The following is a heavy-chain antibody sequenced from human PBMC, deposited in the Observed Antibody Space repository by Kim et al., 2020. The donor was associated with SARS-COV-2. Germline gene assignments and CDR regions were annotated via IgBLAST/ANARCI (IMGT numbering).Heavy chain of an antibody. V-gene: IGHV3-30*01. CDR3: ARDYYDSSGYSFGFDY. D-gene: IGHD3-22*01. J-gene: IGHJ4*02. Sequence: SVKGRFTISRDNSKNTLYLQMNSLRAEDTAVYYCARDYYDSSGYSFGFDYWGRGTLVTVSS.